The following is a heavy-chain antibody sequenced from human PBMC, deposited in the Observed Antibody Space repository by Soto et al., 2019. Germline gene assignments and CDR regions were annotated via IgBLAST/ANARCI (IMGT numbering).Heavy chain of an antibody. CDR1: GGSLTSYH. D-gene: IGHD1-26*01. V-gene: IGHV4-59*01. Sequence: PSETLSLPCVVSGGSLTSYHCSWIRQFPWKGLEWIAYTAYTGNTNYNPSLKSRVTISMDTSNTQLSLKLTSMTAPNKAVYYCATDVHASLSQYFERWGRRNLITFCS. J-gene: IGHJ2*01. CDR3: ATDVHASLSQYFER. CDR2: TAYTGNT.